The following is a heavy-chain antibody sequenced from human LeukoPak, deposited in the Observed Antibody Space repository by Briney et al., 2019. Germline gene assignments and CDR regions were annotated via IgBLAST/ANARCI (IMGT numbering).Heavy chain of an antibody. CDR2: INHSGDT. V-gene: IGHV4-34*08. CDR3: VGGRVKRKY. CDR1: GGTFSCYY. D-gene: IGHD2/OR15-2a*01. J-gene: IGHJ1*01. Sequence: SETLSLTCSVYGGTFSCYYWTWLRQPPGKGREWIGEINHSGDTNYNPSLNSRVTISLDTSKNQFSLKLNSVTAADTATHSGVGGRVKRKYWGQGTLVIVSS.